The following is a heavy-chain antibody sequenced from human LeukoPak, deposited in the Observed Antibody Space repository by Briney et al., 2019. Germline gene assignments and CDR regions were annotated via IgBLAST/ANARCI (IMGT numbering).Heavy chain of an antibody. Sequence: PGRSLRLSCAASGFTFDDYAMHWVRQAPGKGLEWVSGISWNSGSIGYADSVKGRFTISRDNAKNSLYLQMNSLRAEDTAVYYCARAPRGIGMPWGQGTLVTVSS. CDR1: GFTFDDYA. CDR3: ARAPRGIGMP. CDR2: ISWNSGSI. D-gene: IGHD3-16*01. J-gene: IGHJ5*02. V-gene: IGHV3-9*01.